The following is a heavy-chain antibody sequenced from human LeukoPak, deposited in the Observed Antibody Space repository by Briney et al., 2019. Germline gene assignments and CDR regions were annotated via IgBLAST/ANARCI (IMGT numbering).Heavy chain of an antibody. Sequence: PSETLSLTCAVYGGSFSGYYWSWIRQPPGKGLEWIGEINHSGSTNYNPSLKSRVTISVDRSKNQFSLKPSSVTAADTAVYYCARVQLGYFDYWGQGTLVTVSS. CDR2: INHSGST. J-gene: IGHJ4*02. V-gene: IGHV4-34*01. CDR1: GGSFSGYY. D-gene: IGHD2-2*01. CDR3: ARVQLGYFDY.